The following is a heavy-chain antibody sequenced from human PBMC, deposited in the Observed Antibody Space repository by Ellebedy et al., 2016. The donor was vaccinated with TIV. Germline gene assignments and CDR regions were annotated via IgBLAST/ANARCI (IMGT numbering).Heavy chain of an antibody. CDR2: ISGLGGLL. Sequence: SLKISCKLSAFDLDYYALHWVRQVPGKGLEWVSGISGLGGLLGYADSVKGRFTISRDNAKNSLFLQMNSLRPEDTALYYCTRDIGRGFSYGLLGFDYWGQGTLVTVSS. CDR1: AFDLDYYA. J-gene: IGHJ4*02. CDR3: TRDIGRGFSYGLLGFDY. D-gene: IGHD5-18*01. V-gene: IGHV3-9*01.